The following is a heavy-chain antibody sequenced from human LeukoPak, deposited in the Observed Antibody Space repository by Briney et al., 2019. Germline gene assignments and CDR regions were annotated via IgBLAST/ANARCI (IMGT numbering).Heavy chain of an antibody. J-gene: IGHJ4*02. CDR1: GGSISSYY. CDR3: ARSYDFWSGYYPY. Sequence: PSETLSLTCTVSGGSISSYYWSWIRQPPGKGLEWIGYIYYSGSTNYNPSLKSRVTISVDTSKNQFSLKLSSVTAADTAVYYCARSYDFWSGYYPYWGQGTLVTVSS. V-gene: IGHV4-59*01. D-gene: IGHD3-3*01. CDR2: IYYSGST.